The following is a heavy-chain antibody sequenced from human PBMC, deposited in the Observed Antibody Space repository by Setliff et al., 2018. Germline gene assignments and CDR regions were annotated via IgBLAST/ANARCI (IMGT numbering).Heavy chain of an antibody. CDR1: GGSISSSSYY. V-gene: IGHV4-39*01. J-gene: IGHJ6*03. CDR3: ARHVGTRSRGYNYYYYFMDV. Sequence: PSETLSLTCTVSGGSISSSSYYWGWIRQPPGKGLEYIGSIYYSGSTYYNASLKSRVTMSVDTSRNQFSLHLISVTAADTAVYYCARHVGTRSRGYNYYYYFMDVWGKGTTVTVSS. CDR2: IYYSGST. D-gene: IGHD3-10*01.